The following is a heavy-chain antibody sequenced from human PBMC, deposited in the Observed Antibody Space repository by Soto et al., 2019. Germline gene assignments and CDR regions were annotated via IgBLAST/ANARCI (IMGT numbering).Heavy chain of an antibody. CDR2: IIPIFGTA. D-gene: IGHD6-6*01. J-gene: IGHJ6*02. Sequence: QVQLVQSGAEVKKPGSSVKVSCKASGGTFSSYAISWVRQAPGQGLEWMGGIIPIFGTANYAQKFQGRVTLTADESTSTAYRELSGLRSEDTAVYYCASLTPPYSSSSSYGMDVWGQGTTGTGSS. CDR1: GGTFSSYA. V-gene: IGHV1-69*12. CDR3: ASLTPPYSSSSSYGMDV.